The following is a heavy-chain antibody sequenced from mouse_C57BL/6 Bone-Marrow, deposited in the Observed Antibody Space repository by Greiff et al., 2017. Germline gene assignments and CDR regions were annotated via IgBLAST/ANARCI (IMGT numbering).Heavy chain of an antibody. Sequence: QVQLQQPGAELVKPGASVKMSCTASGYTFTSYWITRVKQRPGQGLEWIGDIFPGSGSTNYNEKFKSKAPLSVVTSSSTACMQLSSLTSEDSAVYYCARSGRNYAMDYWGQGTSVTVSS. CDR1: GYTFTSYW. D-gene: IGHD1-1*01. CDR2: IFPGSGST. J-gene: IGHJ4*01. CDR3: ARSGRNYAMDY. V-gene: IGHV1-55*01.